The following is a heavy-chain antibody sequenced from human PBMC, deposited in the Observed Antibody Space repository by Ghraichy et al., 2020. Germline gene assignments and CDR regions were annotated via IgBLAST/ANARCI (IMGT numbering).Heavy chain of an antibody. CDR3: AREDSSSWYWFGSMELDY. CDR1: GYTFTSYA. V-gene: IGHV1-3*01. J-gene: IGHJ4*02. Sequence: ASVKVSCKASGYTFTSYAMHWVRQAPGQRLEWMGWINAGNGNTKYSQKFQGRVTITRDTSASTAYMELSSLRSEDTAVYYCAREDSSSWYWFGSMELDYWGQGTLVTVSS. CDR2: INAGNGNT. D-gene: IGHD6-13*01.